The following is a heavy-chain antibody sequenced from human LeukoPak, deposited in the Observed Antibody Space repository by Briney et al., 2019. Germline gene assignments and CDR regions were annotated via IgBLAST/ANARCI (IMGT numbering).Heavy chain of an antibody. CDR1: GGSFSGYY. J-gene: IGHJ4*02. CDR2: INHSGST. D-gene: IGHD2-2*01. CDR3: ARSPVRCSSTTCFGFYFDY. V-gene: IGHV4-34*01. Sequence: NPSETLSLTCAVYGGSFSGYYWSWIRQPPGKGLEWIGEINHSGSTNYNPSLKSRVTISVDTSKNRYSLKLSSVTAADTAVYYCARSPVRCSSTTCFGFYFDYWGQGTLVTVSS.